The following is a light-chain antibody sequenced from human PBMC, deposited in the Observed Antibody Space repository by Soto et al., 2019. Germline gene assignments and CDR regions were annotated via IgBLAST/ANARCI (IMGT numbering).Light chain of an antibody. CDR3: SSYAGSNSFV. CDR2: EVT. Sequence: QSARTQPPSASGSPGQSVTISWTGTTSDVGAYNYVSWYQQHPGKAPKLMIYEVTKRPSGVPDRFSGSKSGNTASLTVSGLQAEDEADYFCSSYAGSNSFVFGSGTKVTVL. V-gene: IGLV2-8*01. J-gene: IGLJ1*01. CDR1: TSDVGAYNY.